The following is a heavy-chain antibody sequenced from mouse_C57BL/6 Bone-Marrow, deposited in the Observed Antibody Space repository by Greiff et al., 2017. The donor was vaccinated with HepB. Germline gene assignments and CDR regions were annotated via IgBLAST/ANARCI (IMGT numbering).Heavy chain of an antibody. CDR1: GYTFTSYG. Sequence: VQLQQSGAELARPGASVKLSCKASGYTFTSYGISWVKQRTGQGLEWIGEIYPRSGNTYYNEKFKGKATLTADKSSSTAYMELRSLTSEDSAVYFCARSGGTTVVATGYFDVWGTGTTVTVSS. D-gene: IGHD1-1*01. CDR2: IYPRSGNT. J-gene: IGHJ1*03. CDR3: ARSGGTTVVATGYFDV. V-gene: IGHV1-81*01.